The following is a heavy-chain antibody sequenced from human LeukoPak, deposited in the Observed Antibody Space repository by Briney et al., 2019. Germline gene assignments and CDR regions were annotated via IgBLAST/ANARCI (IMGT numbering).Heavy chain of an antibody. J-gene: IGHJ1*01. CDR1: GFTFSSYA. V-gene: IGHV3-30-3*01. D-gene: IGHD2-21*02. CDR3: TSWGDTTAEYFQR. CDR2: ISYDGSNK. Sequence: GGSLRLSCAASGFTFSSYAMHWVRQAPGKGLEWVAVISYDGSNKYYADSVKGRFTISRDNAQNSMYLQMNSLRVEDTAVYYCTSWGDTTAEYFQRWGQGTLVTVSS.